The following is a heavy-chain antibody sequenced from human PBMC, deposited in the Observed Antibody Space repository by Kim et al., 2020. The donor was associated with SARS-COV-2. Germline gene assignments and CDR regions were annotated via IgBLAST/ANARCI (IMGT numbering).Heavy chain of an antibody. D-gene: IGHD2-21*02. CDR2: INWNSGTI. Sequence: GGSLRLSCAASGFTFDDYAMHWVRQAPGKGLEWVSSINWNSGTIVYADSVKGRFTISRDNANNSLYLQMNSLRAEDTALYYCAKARDFRDALDIWGQGTMVTVSS. V-gene: IGHV3-9*01. CDR3: AKARDFRDALDI. CDR1: GFTFDDYA. J-gene: IGHJ3*02.